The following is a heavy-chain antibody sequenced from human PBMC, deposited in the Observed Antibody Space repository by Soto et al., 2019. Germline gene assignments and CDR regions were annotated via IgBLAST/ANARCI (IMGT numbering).Heavy chain of an antibody. Sequence: EVQLVESGGGLVQPGGSLRLSCAASGFTFSTYSMHWVRQAPGKGLVWVSRSNTDGGEPTYAASVKGRFTISRDNAKNTLYLQMKSLSAEDTAVYHCARISCTTTSCSNFDYWGRGTLVTVSS. CDR2: SNTDGGEP. V-gene: IGHV3-74*01. CDR3: ARISCTTTSCSNFDY. D-gene: IGHD2-2*01. J-gene: IGHJ4*02. CDR1: GFTFSTYS.